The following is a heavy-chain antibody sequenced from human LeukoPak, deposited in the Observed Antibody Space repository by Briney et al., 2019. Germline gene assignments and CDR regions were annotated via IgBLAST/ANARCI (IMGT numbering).Heavy chain of an antibody. D-gene: IGHD6-19*01. J-gene: IGHJ4*02. CDR2: IRYDGSNK. Sequence: GGSLRLSCAASGFTFSSYGMHWVRQAPGKGLEWVAFIRYDGSNKYYADSVKGRFTISRDNSKNTLYLQMNSLRAEDTAVYYCAKEGRQWLVPTFDYWGQGTLVTVSS. CDR1: GFTFSSYG. V-gene: IGHV3-30*02. CDR3: AKEGRQWLVPTFDY.